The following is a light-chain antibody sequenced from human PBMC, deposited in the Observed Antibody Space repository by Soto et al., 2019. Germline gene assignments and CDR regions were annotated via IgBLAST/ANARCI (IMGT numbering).Light chain of an antibody. V-gene: IGKV3-20*01. CDR2: GAS. J-gene: IGKJ1*01. Sequence: EILMTQSPATLSVSPGERATLSCRASQSVSNNYLAWYQQKPGQAPRLLIYGASSRATGIPDRFSGSGSGTDFTLTISRLEPEDIAVYYCQQYGSSRWTLGQGTKVDIK. CDR1: QSVSNNY. CDR3: QQYGSSRWT.